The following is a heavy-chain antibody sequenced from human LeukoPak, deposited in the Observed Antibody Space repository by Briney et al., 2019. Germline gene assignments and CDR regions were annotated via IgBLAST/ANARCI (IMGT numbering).Heavy chain of an antibody. Sequence: PGGSLRLSCAASGFIFTNYGMHWVRQAPGKGLVWVSRINEDGSTTNYADSVKGRSTIFRDNAKNTLYLQMNSLRAEDTAVYYCVRDLGGRSGHWGQGTLVTVSS. D-gene: IGHD1-26*01. J-gene: IGHJ4*02. CDR3: VRDLGGRSGH. CDR2: INEDGSTT. V-gene: IGHV3-74*01. CDR1: GFIFTNYG.